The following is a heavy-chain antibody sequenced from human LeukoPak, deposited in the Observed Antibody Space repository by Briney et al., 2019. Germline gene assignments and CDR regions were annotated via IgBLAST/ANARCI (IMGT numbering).Heavy chain of an antibody. CDR2: ISWNSGSI. CDR3: AKETMTSVAAYYFDY. V-gene: IGHV3-9*01. Sequence: QPGGSLRLSCAASGFTFDDYAMPWVRHAPGKGLEWVSGISWNSGSIGYADSVKGRFTISRDNAKNSLYLQMNSLRAEDTALYYCAKETMTSVAAYYFDYWGQGTLVTVSS. D-gene: IGHD6-6*01. CDR1: GFTFDDYA. J-gene: IGHJ4*02.